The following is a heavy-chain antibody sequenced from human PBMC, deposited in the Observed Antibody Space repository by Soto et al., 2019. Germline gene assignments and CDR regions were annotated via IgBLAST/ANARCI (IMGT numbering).Heavy chain of an antibody. CDR1: GFTFSSYA. Sequence: QVQLVESGGGVVQPGRSLRLSCAASGFTFSSYAMHWVRQAPGKGLERVAVISYDGSNKYYADSVKGRFTISRDNSKNTLYLQMNSLRAEDTAVYYCASLYRSYYFDYWGQGTLVTVSS. J-gene: IGHJ4*02. D-gene: IGHD3-16*01. CDR2: ISYDGSNK. V-gene: IGHV3-30-3*01. CDR3: ASLYRSYYFDY.